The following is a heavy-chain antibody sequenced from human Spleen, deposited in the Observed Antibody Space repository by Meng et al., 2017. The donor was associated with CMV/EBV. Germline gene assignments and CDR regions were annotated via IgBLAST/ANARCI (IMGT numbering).Heavy chain of an antibody. CDR3: ARVFEVSGGAFDI. Sequence: SETLSLTCAVYGGSFSGYYWGWIRQPPGKGLEWIGEIHHSGGTKYNPSLKSRVTISVDTSKNQFSLGLSSVTAADTAVYYCARVFEVSGGAFDIWGQGTMVTVSS. CDR1: GGSFSGYY. CDR2: IHHSGGT. J-gene: IGHJ3*02. V-gene: IGHV4-34*01. D-gene: IGHD3-3*01.